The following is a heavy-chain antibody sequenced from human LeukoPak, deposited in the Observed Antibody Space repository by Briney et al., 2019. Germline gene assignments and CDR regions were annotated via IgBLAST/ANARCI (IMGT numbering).Heavy chain of an antibody. Sequence: ASVKVSCKASGYTFTNYGISWVRQAPGQGLEWMGWISAYSGNTNYAQKLQGRVTMTTDTSTSTAYMELRSLRSDDTAVYYCARSMDIVVEVAATPADHWGQGTLVTVSS. V-gene: IGHV1-18*01. D-gene: IGHD2-15*01. J-gene: IGHJ4*02. CDR2: ISAYSGNT. CDR3: ARSMDIVVEVAATPADH. CDR1: GYTFTNYG.